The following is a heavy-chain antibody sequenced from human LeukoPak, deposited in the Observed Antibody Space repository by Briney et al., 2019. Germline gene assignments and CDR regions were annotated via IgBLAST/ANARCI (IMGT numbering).Heavy chain of an antibody. CDR3: ARVRGYCSGGSCRGGFDY. Sequence: GASVKVSCKASGYTFSSYYMHWVRQAPGQGLEWMGIINPSGGRTNYAQKFQGRFTMTRDTSTSTVYMELSSLRSEDTAVYYCARVRGYCSGGSCRGGFDYWGQGTLVTVSS. V-gene: IGHV1-46*01. CDR1: GYTFSSYY. D-gene: IGHD2-15*01. CDR2: INPSGGRT. J-gene: IGHJ4*02.